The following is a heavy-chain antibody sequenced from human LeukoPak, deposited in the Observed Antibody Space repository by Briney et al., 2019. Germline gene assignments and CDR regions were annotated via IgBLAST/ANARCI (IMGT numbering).Heavy chain of an antibody. CDR1: GFIFENYA. D-gene: IGHD2-2*02. Sequence: GGSLRLPCAASGFIFENYAMHWVRQAPGKGLEWVSGISWNSGRIGYADSVKGRFTISRDNAKYSLYLQMNSLRTEDTALYYCARDPGSLPAAIGYCYYGMDVWGQGTTVTVSS. CDR2: ISWNSGRI. CDR3: ARDPGSLPAAIGYCYYGMDV. J-gene: IGHJ6*02. V-gene: IGHV3-9*01.